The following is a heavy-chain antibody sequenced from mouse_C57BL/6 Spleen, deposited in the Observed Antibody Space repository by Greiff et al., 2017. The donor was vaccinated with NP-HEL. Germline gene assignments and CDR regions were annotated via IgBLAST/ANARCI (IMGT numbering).Heavy chain of an antibody. CDR2: ISSGSSTI. J-gene: IGHJ3*01. CDR1: GFTFSDYG. CDR3: ARGYYQGVFAY. D-gene: IGHD1-1*01. V-gene: IGHV5-17*01. Sequence: EVKLMESGGGLVKPGGSLKLSCAASGFTFSDYGMHWVRQAPEKGLEWVAYISSGSSTIYYADTVKGRFTISRDNAKKPLFLQMTSLRSEDTAMYYCARGYYQGVFAYWGQGTLVTVSA.